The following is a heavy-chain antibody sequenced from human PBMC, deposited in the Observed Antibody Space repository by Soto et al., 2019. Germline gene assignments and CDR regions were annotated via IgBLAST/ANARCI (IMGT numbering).Heavy chain of an antibody. Sequence: GGSLRLSCVASGFTFSRYIMSWVRQAPGKGLEWVSTINSNGGSTYYADSVKGRFTISRDNSRNSLYLQMNSLRAEDTAVYYCARDPRDSEYAIFDQWGQGTLVTVSS. D-gene: IGHD1-26*01. V-gene: IGHV3-23*01. CDR3: ARDPRDSEYAIFDQ. CDR2: INSNGGST. CDR1: GFTFSRYI. J-gene: IGHJ4*02.